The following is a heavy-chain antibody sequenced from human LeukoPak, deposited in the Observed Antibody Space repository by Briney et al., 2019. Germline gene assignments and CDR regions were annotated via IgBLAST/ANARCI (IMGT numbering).Heavy chain of an antibody. J-gene: IGHJ4*02. CDR1: GGSISSGGYY. CDR2: IYYSGST. V-gene: IGHV4-31*03. Sequence: SETLSLTCTVSGGSISSGGYYWSWIRQHPGKGLEWIGYIYYSGSTYYNPSLKSRVTISVDTSKNQFSLKLSSVTAADTAVYCCARESGGDYRQFDYWGQGTLVTVSS. D-gene: IGHD4-17*01. CDR3: ARESGGDYRQFDY.